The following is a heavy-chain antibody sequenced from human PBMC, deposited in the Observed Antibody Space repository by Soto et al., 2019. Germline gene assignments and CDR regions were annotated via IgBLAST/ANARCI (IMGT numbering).Heavy chain of an antibody. J-gene: IGHJ2*01. D-gene: IGHD4-17*01. CDR1: GGTFSSYA. V-gene: IGHV1-69*06. CDR3: ARGAYGGNSCHTGYVDR. CDR2: IIPIFGTA. Sequence: QVQLVQSGAEVKKPGSSVKVSCKASGGTFSSYAISWVRQAPGQGLEWMGGIIPIFGTANYEQKFQGRVTITAEKSTITDYRELSILRSEDRAVYYGARGAYGGNSCHTGYVDRWGRGTLVTASS.